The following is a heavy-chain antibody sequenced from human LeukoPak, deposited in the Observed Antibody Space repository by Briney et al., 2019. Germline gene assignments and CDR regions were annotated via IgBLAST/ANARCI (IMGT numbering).Heavy chain of an antibody. CDR2: INPTGGST. CDR1: GYTFSSFY. Sequence: ASVKVSCKASGYTFSSFYMHWVRQAPGQGLEWMGIINPTGGSTSYAQKFQGRVTMTTDTSTSTVYMELSSLRSEDTGVYYCARDHSTGGNWGQGTLVTVSS. CDR3: ARDHSTGGN. V-gene: IGHV1-46*01. D-gene: IGHD2-8*02. J-gene: IGHJ4*02.